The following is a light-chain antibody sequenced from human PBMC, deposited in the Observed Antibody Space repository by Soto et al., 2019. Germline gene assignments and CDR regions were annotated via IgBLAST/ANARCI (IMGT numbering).Light chain of an antibody. Sequence: DIQMTQSPSSLSASIGDRVTITCRASQTINRYLNWYRQRPGKAPELLIYAASSLHSGVPSRFSGGGSRTDFALTISSVQPEDFATYFCQQSHSSPLTFGGGTKVEIK. J-gene: IGKJ4*01. V-gene: IGKV1-39*01. CDR3: QQSHSSPLT. CDR2: AAS. CDR1: QTINRY.